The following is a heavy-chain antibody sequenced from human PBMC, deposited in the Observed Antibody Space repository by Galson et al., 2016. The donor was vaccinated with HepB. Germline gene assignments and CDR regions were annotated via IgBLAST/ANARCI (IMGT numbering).Heavy chain of an antibody. CDR2: ISTTSYYI. V-gene: IGHV3-21*01. CDR3: ARDRGDYHGAGNFEY. CDR1: GFTFSSYT. J-gene: IGHJ4*02. Sequence: SLRLSCAASGFTFSSYTMNWVRQAPGKGLEWVAAISTTSYYISYKASVKGRFTISRDNTENSLYLQMNSLRAEDTAVYYCARDRGDYHGAGNFEYWGRGTLVTVSS. D-gene: IGHD4/OR15-4a*01.